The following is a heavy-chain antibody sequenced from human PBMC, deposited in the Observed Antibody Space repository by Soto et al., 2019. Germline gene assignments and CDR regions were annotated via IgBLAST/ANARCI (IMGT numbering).Heavy chain of an antibody. D-gene: IGHD3-10*01. CDR1: GFTFHNYA. J-gene: IGHJ4*02. V-gene: IGHV3-23*01. CDR2: ISGSGGST. CDR3: ATDRFYVSGSYKVFNY. Sequence: EVQLLESGGGLVQPGGSLRLSCAASGFTFHNYAMSWVREAAGKGLEWVSAISGSGGSTYYADSVKGRFTISRDNSKNTLYMQMNSLRAEHTAVYYCATDRFYVSGSYKVFNYWGQARLLTVSS.